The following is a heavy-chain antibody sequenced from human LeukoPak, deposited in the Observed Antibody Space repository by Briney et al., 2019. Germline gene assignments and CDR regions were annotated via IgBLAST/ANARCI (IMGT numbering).Heavy chain of an antibody. V-gene: IGHV3-7*01. Sequence: GGSLRLSCAASGFTFNKYSMNWVRQAPGKGLEWVANIKQDGSEKYYVDSVKGRFTISRDNAKNSLYLQMNSLRAEDTAVYYCARDFNLHSYYYYMDVWGKGTTVTVSS. CDR3: ARDFNLHSYYYYMDV. D-gene: IGHD5/OR15-5a*01. CDR1: GFTFNKYS. J-gene: IGHJ6*03. CDR2: IKQDGSEK.